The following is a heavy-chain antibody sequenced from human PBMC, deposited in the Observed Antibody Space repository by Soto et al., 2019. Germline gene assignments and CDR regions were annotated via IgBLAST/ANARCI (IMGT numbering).Heavy chain of an antibody. Sequence: PSETLSLTCTVSGGSISSGGYYWSWIRQHPGKGLVWIVYIYHSGSTYYNPSLKSRVTISVDRSKNQFSLKLSSVTAADTAVYYCARGVGGSYQGSWFDPWGQGTLVTVSS. V-gene: IGHV4-30-2*01. CDR3: ARGVGGSYQGSWFDP. CDR1: GGSISSGGYY. J-gene: IGHJ5*02. D-gene: IGHD1-26*01. CDR2: IYHSGST.